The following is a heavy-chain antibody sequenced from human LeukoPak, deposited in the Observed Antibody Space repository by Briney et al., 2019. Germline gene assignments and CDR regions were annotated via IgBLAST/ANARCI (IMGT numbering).Heavy chain of an antibody. V-gene: IGHV4-34*01. D-gene: IGHD5-18*01. CDR2: INHSGST. J-gene: IGHJ6*03. CDR3: ARTTEGGYTYDYFYYYYMDV. Sequence: PSETLSLTCAVYGGSFSGYYWSWIRQPPGKGLEWIGEINHSGSTNYNPSLKSRVTISVDTSKNQFSLKLSSVTAADTAVYYCARTTEGGYTYDYFYYYYMDVWGKGTTVTISS. CDR1: GGSFSGYY.